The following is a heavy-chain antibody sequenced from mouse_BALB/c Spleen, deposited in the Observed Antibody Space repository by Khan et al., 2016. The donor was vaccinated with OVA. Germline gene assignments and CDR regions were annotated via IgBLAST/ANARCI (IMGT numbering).Heavy chain of an antibody. CDR2: INPDSSTI. V-gene: IGHV4-1*02. D-gene: IGHD2-14*01. CDR1: GFDFSRYW. Sequence: EVQLLESGGGLVQPGGSLKLSCAASGFDFSRYWMSWVRQAPGKGLEWIGEINPDSSTINYTPSLKDKFIISRDNAKNTLYLQMSKVRSEDTALYYCARPGSYYRYDVEFAYWGQGTLVTVSA. J-gene: IGHJ3*01. CDR3: ARPGSYYRYDVEFAY.